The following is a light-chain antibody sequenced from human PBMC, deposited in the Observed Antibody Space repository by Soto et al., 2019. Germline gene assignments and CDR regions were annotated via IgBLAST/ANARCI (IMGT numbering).Light chain of an antibody. CDR1: QSLVHSDGIAY. CDR3: MQGTHWPIT. Sequence: DVVMTQSPLSLPVTLGQQASISCRSNQSLVHSDGIAYFSWFQQRPGRSPRRLIYKVSNRDSGVPARFSGSGSGTVFALKISRVEAEDVGVYYCMQGTHWPITFGQGTRLEIK. V-gene: IGKV2-30*02. J-gene: IGKJ5*01. CDR2: KVS.